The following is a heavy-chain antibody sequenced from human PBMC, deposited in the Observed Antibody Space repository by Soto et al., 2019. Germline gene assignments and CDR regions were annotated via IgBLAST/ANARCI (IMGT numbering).Heavy chain of an antibody. D-gene: IGHD3-3*01. V-gene: IGHV4-39*01. J-gene: IGHJ5*02. CDR2: IYYTGTT. CDR3: ARMGDFWSGFLS. Sequence: SETLSLTCTVSGGSVSSGSYYWSWIRQPPGKGLEWIGSIYYTGTTYYNPSLKSRVSVSVDTSKNQFSLNLSSVTAADTAVYYCARMGDFWSGFLSWGQGTLVTVSS. CDR1: GGSVSSGSYY.